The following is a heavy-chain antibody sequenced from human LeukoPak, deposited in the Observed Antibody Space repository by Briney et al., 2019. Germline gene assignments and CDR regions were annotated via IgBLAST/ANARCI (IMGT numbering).Heavy chain of an antibody. J-gene: IGHJ4*02. CDR1: GFTFSSYW. V-gene: IGHV3-7*03. Sequence: GGSLRLSCAASGFTFSSYWMSWVRQAPGKGLEWVANIKQDGSEKYYVDFVKGRFTISRDHAKNSLYLQMNSLRAEDTAVYFCARGQTTMTNWGQGTLVTVSS. CDR2: IKQDGSEK. D-gene: IGHD4-17*01. CDR3: ARGQTTMTN.